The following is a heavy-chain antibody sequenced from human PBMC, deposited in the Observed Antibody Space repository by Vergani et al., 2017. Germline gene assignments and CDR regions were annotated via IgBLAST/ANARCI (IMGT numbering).Heavy chain of an antibody. J-gene: IGHJ4*02. CDR1: GCSISSYY. CDR2: IYYSGST. D-gene: IGHD6-6*01. CDR3: ARGGKLAARRQNDY. V-gene: IGHV4-59*12. Sequence: QVQLQESGPGLVKPSETLSLTCTVSGCSISSYYWSWIRQPPGKGLEWIGYIYYSGSTNYNPSLNSRVTISVDTSKNQFSLKLSSVTAADTAVYYCARGGKLAARRQNDYWGQGTLVTVSS.